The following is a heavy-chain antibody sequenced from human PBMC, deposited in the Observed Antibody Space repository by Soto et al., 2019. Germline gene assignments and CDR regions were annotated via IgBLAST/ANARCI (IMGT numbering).Heavy chain of an antibody. D-gene: IGHD6-6*01. J-gene: IGHJ4*02. CDR1: GFTFSNYG. V-gene: IGHV3-30*18. CDR3: AKEGGYSSSSTNFDY. Sequence: QVQLVESGGGVVQPGRSLRLSCAASGFTFSNYGMHWVRQAPGKGLEWVAVISYDGSKKNYADSVKGRFTISRDNSKNTLYLQMNSLRAEDTAVYYCAKEGGYSSSSTNFDYWGQGTLVTVSS. CDR2: ISYDGSKK.